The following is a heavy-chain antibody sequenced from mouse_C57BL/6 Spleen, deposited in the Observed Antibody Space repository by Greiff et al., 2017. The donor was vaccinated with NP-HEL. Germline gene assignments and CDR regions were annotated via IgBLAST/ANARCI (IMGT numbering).Heavy chain of an antibody. D-gene: IGHD1-1*01. Sequence: QVQLQQSGPELVKPGASVKISCKASGYSFTSYYIHWVKQRPGQGLEWIGWIYPGSGNTKYNEKFKGKATLTADTSSSTAYMQLSSLTSEDSAVYYCARESNYYGSSYPYFDYWGQGTTLTVSS. V-gene: IGHV1-66*01. J-gene: IGHJ2*01. CDR3: ARESNYYGSSYPYFDY. CDR2: IYPGSGNT. CDR1: GYSFTSYY.